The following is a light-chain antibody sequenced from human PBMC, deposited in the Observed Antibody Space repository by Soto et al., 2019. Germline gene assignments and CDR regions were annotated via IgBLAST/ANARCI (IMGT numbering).Light chain of an antibody. Sequence: TQSPSSLAASLGDRVTITCRASQSISSGLAWYQQKPGKAPKVLIYEASSLQSGVPSRFSGSGSGTEFTLTISSLQPDDFATYYCQHYNVYPWTFGQGTKVDIK. CDR2: EAS. J-gene: IGKJ1*01. CDR3: QHYNVYPWT. V-gene: IGKV1-5*03. CDR1: QSISSG.